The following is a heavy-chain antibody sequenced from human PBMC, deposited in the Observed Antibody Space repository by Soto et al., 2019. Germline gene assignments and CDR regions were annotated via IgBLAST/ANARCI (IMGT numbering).Heavy chain of an antibody. Sequence: QVQLQESGPGLVKPSETLSLTCTVSGGSISSYYWRWIRQPPGKGLEWIGYIYYSGSTNYNPSLKSRVTISVDPSKHQFSLKLSSXXXXXXXXXXXXXXXXXXXXXXGQGTLVTVSS. CDR3: XXXXXXXXXX. V-gene: IGHV4-59*01. CDR1: GGSISSYY. CDR2: IYYSGST. J-gene: IGHJ4*02.